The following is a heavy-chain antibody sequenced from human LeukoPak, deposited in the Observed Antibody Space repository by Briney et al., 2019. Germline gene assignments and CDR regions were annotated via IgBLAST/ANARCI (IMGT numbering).Heavy chain of an antibody. Sequence: SETLSLTCTVSGGSISSSSYYWGWIRQPPGKGLEWIGSIYYSGSTYYNPSLKSRVTISVDTSKNQFSLKLSSVTAADTAVYYCAREILDYYDSSGYSDYWGQGTLVTVSS. CDR3: AREILDYYDSSGYSDY. J-gene: IGHJ4*02. D-gene: IGHD3-22*01. CDR1: GGSISSSSYY. CDR2: IYYSGST. V-gene: IGHV4-39*07.